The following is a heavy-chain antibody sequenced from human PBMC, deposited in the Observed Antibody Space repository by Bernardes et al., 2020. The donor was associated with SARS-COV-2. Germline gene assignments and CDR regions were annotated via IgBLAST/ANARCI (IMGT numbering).Heavy chain of an antibody. D-gene: IGHD2-2*01. V-gene: IGHV3-33*01. CDR1: GFTFSTYG. J-gene: IGHJ6*02. Sequence: GGSLRLSCAASGFTFSTYGMHWVRQAPGKGLDWVALIWYDGSYKYYGDSVKGRFTISRDNSKNTLDLQMNSLRAEDTAVYFCARGRVPVGAGGGYYYYGMDVWGQGTTVTVSS. CDR2: IWYDGSYK. CDR3: ARGRVPVGAGGGYYYYGMDV.